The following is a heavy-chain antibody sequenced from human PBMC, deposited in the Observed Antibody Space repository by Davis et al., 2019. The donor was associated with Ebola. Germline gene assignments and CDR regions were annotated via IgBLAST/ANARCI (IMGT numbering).Heavy chain of an antibody. D-gene: IGHD2-15*01. CDR3: AKVAVRCSGGSCYPREFDY. V-gene: IGHV5-51*01. CDR2: IYPGDSDT. CDR1: GYSFTSYW. J-gene: IGHJ4*02. Sequence: GESLKISCQGSGYSFTSYWIGWVRQMPGKGLEWMGIIYPGDSDTRYSPSFQGQVTISADKSISTAYLQWSSLKASDTAMYYCAKVAVRCSGGSCYPREFDYWGQGTLVTVSS.